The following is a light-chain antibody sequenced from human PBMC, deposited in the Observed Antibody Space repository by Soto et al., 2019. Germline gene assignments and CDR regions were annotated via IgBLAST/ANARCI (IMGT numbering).Light chain of an antibody. CDR3: QQYSTYPWT. Sequence: GDRVTMTCRASQSISSWLAWYQQKPGKAPKVLIFDASSLESGVPSRFSGSGSATEFTLTISSLQPDDFATYYCQQYSTYPWTFGQGTKVDI. J-gene: IGKJ1*01. V-gene: IGKV1-5*01. CDR1: QSISSW. CDR2: DAS.